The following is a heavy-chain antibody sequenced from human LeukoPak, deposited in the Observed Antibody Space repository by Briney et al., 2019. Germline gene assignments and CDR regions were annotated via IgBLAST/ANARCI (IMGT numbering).Heavy chain of an antibody. J-gene: IGHJ4*02. CDR1: GFTLSNYA. CDR3: ARGYYSSSRFDS. CDR2: VNSDGSTT. D-gene: IGHD6-13*01. V-gene: IGHV3-74*01. Sequence: GGSLRLSRAASGFTLSNYAMSWVRQAPGKGPVWVSRVNSDGSTTNYADSVKGRFTISRDNAENTLYMRMNSLRPEDTAAYYCARGYYSSSRFDSWGQGTLVTVSS.